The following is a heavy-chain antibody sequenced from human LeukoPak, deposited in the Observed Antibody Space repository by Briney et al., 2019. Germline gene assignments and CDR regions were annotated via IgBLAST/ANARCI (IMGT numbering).Heavy chain of an antibody. CDR2: IYYSGST. CDR1: GGSISSSSYY. J-gene: IGHJ5*02. V-gene: IGHV4-39*01. Sequence: PETLSLTCTVSGGSISSSSYYWGWIRQPPGKGLEWIGSIYYSGSTYYNPSLKSRVTISVDTSKNQFSLKLSSVTAADTAVYYCARRVIAVGYSYGFGWFDPWGLGTLVTVSS. CDR3: ARRVIAVGYSYGFGWFDP. D-gene: IGHD5-18*01.